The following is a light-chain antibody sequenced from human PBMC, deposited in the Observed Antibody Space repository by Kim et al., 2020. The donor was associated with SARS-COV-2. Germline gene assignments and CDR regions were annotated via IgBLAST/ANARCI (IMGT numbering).Light chain of an antibody. CDR3: QTWDTGIRV. CDR2: LNTDGSH. J-gene: IGLJ3*02. CDR1: GGNSRHA. V-gene: IGLV4-69*01. Sequence: AGMRPCTRGGGNSRHASAWKRQQPEKGPRYLMKLNTDGSHHRGDGVPDRGSSSSSGAERYLTNSGLQSEDEADYYCQTWDTGIRVFGGGTQLTVL.